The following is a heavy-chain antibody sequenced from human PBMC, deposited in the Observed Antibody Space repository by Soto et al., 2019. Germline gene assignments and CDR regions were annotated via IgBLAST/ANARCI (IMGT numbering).Heavy chain of an antibody. CDR1: GGSFSGYY. D-gene: IGHD1-26*01. CDR2: INHSGST. Sequence: SETLSLTCAVYGGSFSGYYWSWIRQPPGKGLKWIGEINHSGSTNYNPSLKSRVTISVDTSKNQFSLKLSSVAAADTAVYYCARQLVGATSNDYWGQGTLVTVSS. V-gene: IGHV4-34*01. CDR3: ARQLVGATSNDY. J-gene: IGHJ4*02.